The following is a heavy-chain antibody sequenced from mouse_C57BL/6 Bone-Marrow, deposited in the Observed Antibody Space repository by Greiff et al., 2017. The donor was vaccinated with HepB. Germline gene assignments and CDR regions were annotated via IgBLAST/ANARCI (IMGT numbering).Heavy chain of an antibody. CDR2: IYTGNSDT. CDR3: TRSMEYYGYEDYFDY. V-gene: IGHV1-5*01. Sequence: EVQLQESGTVLARPGASVKMSCKTSGYTFTSYWMHWVKQRPGQGLEWIGAIYTGNSDTSYNQKFKGKAKLTAVTSASTAYMELSSLTNEDSAVYYCTRSMEYYGYEDYFDYWGQGTTLTVSS. J-gene: IGHJ2*01. CDR1: GYTFTSYW. D-gene: IGHD2-2*01.